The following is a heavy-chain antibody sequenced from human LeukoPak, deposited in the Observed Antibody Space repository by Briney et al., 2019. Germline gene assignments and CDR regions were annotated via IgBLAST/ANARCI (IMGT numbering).Heavy chain of an antibody. CDR1: GFTFSNAW. V-gene: IGHV3-15*01. Sequence: PGGSLRLSCEVSGFTFSNAWMSWVRQAPGKGLEWVGRVKSKTDGGTTDYGAPVKGRFTISRDDSKNTLYLRMNNLKTEDTAVYYCTTERRESSGWYNWCFDYWGQGTLVTVSS. J-gene: IGHJ4*02. D-gene: IGHD6-19*01. CDR2: VKSKTDGGTT. CDR3: TTERRESSGWYNWCFDY.